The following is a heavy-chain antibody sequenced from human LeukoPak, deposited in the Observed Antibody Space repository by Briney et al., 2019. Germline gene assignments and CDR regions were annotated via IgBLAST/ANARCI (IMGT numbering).Heavy chain of an antibody. Sequence: GASVKVSCKASGGTFSSYAISWVRQAPGQGLEWMGRLIPILDIANYAQKFQGRVTITADKSTTTADMELSSLRSEDTAVYYCARGSSSPNSPFDYWGQGTLVTVSS. V-gene: IGHV1-69*04. J-gene: IGHJ4*02. CDR3: ARGSSSPNSPFDY. CDR2: LIPILDIA. D-gene: IGHD6-6*01. CDR1: GGTFSSYA.